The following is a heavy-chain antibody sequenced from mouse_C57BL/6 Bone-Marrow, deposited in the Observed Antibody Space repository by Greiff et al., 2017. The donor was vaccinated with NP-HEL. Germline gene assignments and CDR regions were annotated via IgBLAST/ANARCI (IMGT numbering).Heavy chain of an antibody. V-gene: IGHV3-6*01. J-gene: IGHJ4*01. CDR1: GYSITSGYY. CDR2: ISYDGSN. D-gene: IGHD2-4*01. CDR3: AREGIYYDYDDYAMDY. Sequence: VQLQQSGPGLVKPSQSLSLTCSVTGYSITSGYYWTWIRQFPGNKLEWMGYISYDGSNNYNPSLKNRISITRDTSKNQFFLKLNSVTTEDTATYYCAREGIYYDYDDYAMDYWGQGTSVTVSS.